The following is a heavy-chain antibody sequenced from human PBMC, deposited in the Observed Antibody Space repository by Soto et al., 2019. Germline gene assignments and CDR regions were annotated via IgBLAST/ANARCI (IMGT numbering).Heavy chain of an antibody. CDR1: GFTFSSYA. V-gene: IGHV3-30-3*01. CDR2: ISYDGSNK. D-gene: IGHD4-17*01. J-gene: IGHJ4*02. Sequence: QVQLVESGGGVVQPGRSLRLSCAASGFTFSSYAMQWVRQAPSKGLEWVAVISYDGSNKYHADSVKGRFTISRDNSKNTLYLQLNSLRAEDTAVYYCAREFGITVTPSFDYWGQGTLVTVSS. CDR3: AREFGITVTPSFDY.